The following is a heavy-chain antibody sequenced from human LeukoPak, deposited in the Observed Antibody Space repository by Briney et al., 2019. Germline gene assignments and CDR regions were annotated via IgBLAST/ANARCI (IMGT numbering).Heavy chain of an antibody. CDR2: IYYSGTT. J-gene: IGHJ6*02. V-gene: IGHV4-59*01. D-gene: IGHD6-13*01. CDR1: GGSISSYY. CDR3: ARFQGGIATRRYYYYGMDV. Sequence: PSETLSLTCTVSGGSISSYYWSWIRQPPGKGLEWIGYIYYSGTTNYNPSLKSRVTIAVDTSKNQFSLKLSSVTAADTAVYYCARFQGGIATRRYYYYGMDVWGQGTTVTVSS.